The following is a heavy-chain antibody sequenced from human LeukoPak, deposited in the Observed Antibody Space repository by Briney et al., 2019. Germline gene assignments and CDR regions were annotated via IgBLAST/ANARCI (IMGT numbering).Heavy chain of an antibody. J-gene: IGHJ4*02. D-gene: IGHD6-13*01. CDR1: GFTFSSYG. V-gene: IGHV3-30*03. Sequence: GKSLRLSCAASGFTFSSYGLHWVRQAPGKGLEWVSIISFDGSNKYYTDSVKGRFTISRDNSKNTLFLQMNSLRAEDTAVYYCATDPGYSSSFFGWGQGTLVTVSS. CDR2: ISFDGSNK. CDR3: ATDPGYSSSFFG.